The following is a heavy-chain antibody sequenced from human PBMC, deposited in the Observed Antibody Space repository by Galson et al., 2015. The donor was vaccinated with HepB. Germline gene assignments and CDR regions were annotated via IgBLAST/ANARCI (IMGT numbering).Heavy chain of an antibody. CDR3: ARDLSLTRLDYFYKGMDV. D-gene: IGHD3-10*01. Sequence: SVKVSCKASGYNFIAYHLHWVRQAPGQGLEWMGWINPNSGDTTYAQKFQGWVTMTRDTSIGTVYMELRRVKSDDTAVYYCARDLSLTRLDYFYKGMDVWGQGTTVTVSS. CDR2: INPNSGDT. J-gene: IGHJ6*02. CDR1: GYNFIAYH. V-gene: IGHV1-2*04.